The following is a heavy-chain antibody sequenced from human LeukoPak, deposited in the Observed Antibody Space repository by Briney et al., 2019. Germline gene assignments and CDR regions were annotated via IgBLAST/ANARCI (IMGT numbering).Heavy chain of an antibody. Sequence: GGSLRLSCAASGFTFSSYGMHWVRQAPGEGLEWVANIKQDGSEKYYVDSVKGRFTISRDSVKNSLYLQMDSLRAEDTAVYYCARGGSDYGDYVGFDYWGQGTLVAVSS. V-gene: IGHV3-7*01. CDR1: GFTFSSYG. J-gene: IGHJ4*02. CDR3: ARGGSDYGDYVGFDY. CDR2: IKQDGSEK. D-gene: IGHD4-17*01.